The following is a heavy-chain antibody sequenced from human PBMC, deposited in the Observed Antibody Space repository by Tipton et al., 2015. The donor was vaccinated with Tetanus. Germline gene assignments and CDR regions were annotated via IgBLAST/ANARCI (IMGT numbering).Heavy chain of an antibody. CDR2: GYFRGTT. J-gene: IGHJ4*02. CDR3: ARHLAYGDDAREFDF. D-gene: IGHD4-17*01. CDR1: GAAIRSTSYS. Sequence: TLSLTCSVSGAAIRSTSYSWGWIRQSPEKGLEWIGRGYFRGTTYYNPSLACRVTISVDTSNNQFSLRLTSVTAADTAVYYCARHLAYGDDAREFDFWGQGTLVTVSS. V-gene: IGHV4-39*01.